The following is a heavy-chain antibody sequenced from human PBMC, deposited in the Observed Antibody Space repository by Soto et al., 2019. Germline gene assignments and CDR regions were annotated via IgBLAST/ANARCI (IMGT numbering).Heavy chain of an antibody. CDR3: ARAMTASAFDI. Sequence: QVQLVQSGAEVKKPGASVKVSCKASGYTFTSYDVNWVRQAPGQGLEWMGWMNPNSGNTGYAQKFQGRVTKTRNTAISKAYMERSSLRSVDSAVYYCARAMTASAFDIWGQGTMVTVSS. D-gene: IGHD2-21*02. V-gene: IGHV1-8*01. CDR1: GYTFTSYD. CDR2: MNPNSGNT. J-gene: IGHJ3*02.